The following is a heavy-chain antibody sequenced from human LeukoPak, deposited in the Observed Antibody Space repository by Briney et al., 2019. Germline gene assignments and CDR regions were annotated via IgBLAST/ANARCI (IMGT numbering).Heavy chain of an antibody. Sequence: AGGSLRLSCAASGFSFSDYYMSWIRQAPGKGLEWVSYISSSGSTIYYADSVKGRFTVSRDNAKNSLYLQMNSLRADDTAVYYCARDQDVVVLLGVIAYDAFDLWGQGTSVTVSS. D-gene: IGHD2-15*01. CDR3: ARDQDVVVLLGVIAYDAFDL. J-gene: IGHJ3*01. CDR1: GFSFSDYY. CDR2: ISSSGSTI. V-gene: IGHV3-11*04.